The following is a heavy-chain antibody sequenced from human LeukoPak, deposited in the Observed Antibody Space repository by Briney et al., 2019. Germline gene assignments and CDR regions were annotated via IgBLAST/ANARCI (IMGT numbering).Heavy chain of an antibody. V-gene: IGHV3-21*01. J-gene: IGHJ6*03. CDR3: ARGSGSSFYYYYYMDV. Sequence: GGSLRLSCAASGFTFSSYSMNWVRQAPGKGLEWVSSISSSISYIYYADSVKGRFTISRDNAKNSLYLQMNSLRAEDTAVYYCARGSGSSFYYYYYMDVWGKGTTVTVSS. CDR2: ISSSISYI. CDR1: GFTFSSYS. D-gene: IGHD1-26*01.